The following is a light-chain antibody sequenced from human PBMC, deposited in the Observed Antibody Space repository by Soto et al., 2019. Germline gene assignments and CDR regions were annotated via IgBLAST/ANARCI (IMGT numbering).Light chain of an antibody. CDR1: QDVSTN. J-gene: IGKJ2*01. Sequence: ETVMTQSPDTLSVSPGESATLSCRASQDVSTNLAWFHQKPGQTPRLVLYGASKRATGIPARFSGSGSGRHFTLTISSLQSEDFAVYFCQQYEITHMYPFGQGTKLEIK. CDR2: GAS. V-gene: IGKV3-15*01. CDR3: QQYEITHMYP.